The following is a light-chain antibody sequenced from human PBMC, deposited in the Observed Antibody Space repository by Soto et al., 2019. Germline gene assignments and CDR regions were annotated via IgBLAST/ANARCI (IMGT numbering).Light chain of an antibody. V-gene: IGLV1-40*01. J-gene: IGLJ2*01. CDR3: QSYDSSLSGVV. CDR2: LNS. CDR1: SSNIGAGYN. Sequence: QSVLTQPPSVSGAPGQRVTISCTGSSSNIGAGYNVHWYQHLPGSAPKLLIFLNSNRPSGVPDRVSGSKSGTSASLAISGLQAEDEADYYCQSYDSSLSGVVFGGGTQPTVL.